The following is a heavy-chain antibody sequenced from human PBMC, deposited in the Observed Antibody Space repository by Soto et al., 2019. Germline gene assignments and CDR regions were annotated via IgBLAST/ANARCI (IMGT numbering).Heavy chain of an antibody. CDR3: ARDNIVSKGYGMDV. Sequence: PSETLSLTCTVSGASISNAYWSWIRQAAGKRLEWIGRIHSSGTFNYNPSLKSRVSISGDTSKNQISLKLSSVTAADTAVYYCARDNIVSKGYGMDVWGQGTTVTVSS. CDR1: GASISNAY. CDR2: IHSSGTF. V-gene: IGHV4-4*07. J-gene: IGHJ6*02. D-gene: IGHD5-12*01.